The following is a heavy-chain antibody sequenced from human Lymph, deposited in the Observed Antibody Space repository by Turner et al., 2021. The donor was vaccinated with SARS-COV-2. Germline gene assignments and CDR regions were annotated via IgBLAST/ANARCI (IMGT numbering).Heavy chain of an antibody. CDR3: AKSPLGEDYFDY. D-gene: IGHD3-16*01. V-gene: IGHV3-23*01. CDR1: GFTFSNYG. J-gene: IGHJ4*02. CDR2: ISGSGART. Sequence: EVQLLESGGDLVQPGGSLRLSCAASGFTFSNYGMSWVRQAPGKGLEWVSDISGSGARTYYADSVKGRFTISRDNSKNTLFLQMNSLRADDTAIYYCAKSPLGEDYFDYWGQGTLVTVSS.